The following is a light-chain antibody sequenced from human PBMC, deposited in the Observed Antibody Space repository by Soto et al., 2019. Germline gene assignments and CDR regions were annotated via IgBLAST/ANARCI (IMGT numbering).Light chain of an antibody. CDR1: SSDVGGYNY. CDR2: DVG. CDR3: SSYTTSSTPYV. V-gene: IGLV2-14*01. Sequence: QSALTQPASVSGPPGQSIAISCTGTSSDVGGYNYVSWYQQHPGKAPKLMIYDVGNRPSGVSNRFSGSKSGNTASLTISGLQAEDEADYYCSSYTTSSTPYVFGTGTKVTVL. J-gene: IGLJ1*01.